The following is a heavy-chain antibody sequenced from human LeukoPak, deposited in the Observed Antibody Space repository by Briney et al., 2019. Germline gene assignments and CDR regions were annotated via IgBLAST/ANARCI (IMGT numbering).Heavy chain of an antibody. V-gene: IGHV3-48*04. CDR3: ATTGLLGDIP. CDR2: VSSSGTTR. J-gene: IGHJ5*02. CDR1: GFPFSSYS. D-gene: IGHD2-21*01. Sequence: GGSLRLSCAASGFPFSSYSMKWVRQAPGKGLEWVSYVSSSGTTRNYADSVKGRFTISRDNAKKSVYLQMNSLRAEDTAVYYCATTGLLGDIPWGQGTLVTVSS.